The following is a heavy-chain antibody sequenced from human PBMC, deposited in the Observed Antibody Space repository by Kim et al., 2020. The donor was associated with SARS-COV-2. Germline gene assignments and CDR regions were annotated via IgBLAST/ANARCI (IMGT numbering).Heavy chain of an antibody. CDR2: IWYDGSNK. D-gene: IGHD3-10*01. Sequence: GGSLRLSCAASGFTFSSYGMHWVRQAPGKGLEWVAVIWYDGSNKYYADSVKGRFTISRDNSKNTLYLQMNSLRAEDTAVYYCAKDITMVRGVIITYYYYGMDVWGQGTTVTVSS. CDR1: GFTFSSYG. J-gene: IGHJ6*02. V-gene: IGHV3-33*06. CDR3: AKDITMVRGVIITYYYYGMDV.